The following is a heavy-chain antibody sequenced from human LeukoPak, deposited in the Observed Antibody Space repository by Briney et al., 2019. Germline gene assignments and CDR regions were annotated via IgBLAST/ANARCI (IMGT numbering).Heavy chain of an antibody. J-gene: IGHJ4*02. V-gene: IGHV1-69*04. CDR3: ARDSLDYGDEVLSTQYYFDY. CDR1: GGTFSSYA. Sequence: GASVKVSCKASGGTFSSYAISWVRQAPGQGLEWMGRIIPIHSIANYAQKFQGRVTITADKSTSTAYMELSGLRSEDTAVYYCARDSLDYGDEVLSTQYYFDYWGQGTLVTVSS. CDR2: IIPIHSIA. D-gene: IGHD4-17*01.